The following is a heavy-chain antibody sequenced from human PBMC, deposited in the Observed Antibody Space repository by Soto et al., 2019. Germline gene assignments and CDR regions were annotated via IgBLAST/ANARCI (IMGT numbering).Heavy chain of an antibody. D-gene: IGHD6-19*01. J-gene: IGHJ2*01. CDR2: IGGIGDST. CDR1: GFTFSDYA. CDR3: AKGGSSGPGHWYFDL. V-gene: IGHV3-23*01. Sequence: EVQLLESGGGLVQPGGSLRLSCAASGFTFSDYAMSWVRQAPGKGLEWVSVIGGIGDSTYYGDSVKGRFTNSRDSSQNTLYLQMKGLTAEDTAVYYCAKGGSSGPGHWYFDLWGRGTLVTVSS.